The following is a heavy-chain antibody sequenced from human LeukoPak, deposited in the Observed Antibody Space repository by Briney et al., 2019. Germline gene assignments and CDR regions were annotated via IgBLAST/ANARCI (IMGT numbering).Heavy chain of an antibody. CDR1: GFTFSSYW. D-gene: IGHD3-10*02. J-gene: IGHJ6*04. V-gene: IGHV3-7*01. CDR3: AELGITMIGGV. CDR2: IKTDGSQI. Sequence: GGSLRLSCVASGFTFSSYWMTWVRQAPGKGLEWVANIKTDGSQIYYVDSVKGRFTISRDNAKNSLYLQMNSLRAEDTAVYYCAELGITMIGGVWGKGTTVTISS.